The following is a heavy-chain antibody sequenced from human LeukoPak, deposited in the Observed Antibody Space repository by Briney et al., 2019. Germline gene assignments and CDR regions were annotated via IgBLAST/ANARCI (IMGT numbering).Heavy chain of an antibody. CDR1: GFTFSSYG. CDR2: IWYDGSNK. Sequence: GRSLRLSCAASGFTFSSYGMHWVRQAPGKGLEWVAVIWYDGSNKYYADSVKGRFTISRDNSKNTLYLQMNSLRSEDTAVYYSARGYGLLSWVYNWFDPWGQGTLVTVSS. V-gene: IGHV3-33*01. J-gene: IGHJ5*02. D-gene: IGHD2-2*01. CDR3: ARGYGLLSWVYNWFDP.